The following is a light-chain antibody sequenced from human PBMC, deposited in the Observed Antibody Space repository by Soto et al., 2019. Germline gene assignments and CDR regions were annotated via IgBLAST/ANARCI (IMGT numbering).Light chain of an antibody. CDR3: QQYNSYPLT. CDR2: GTS. Sequence: IQMTQSPSSLSASVGDRVTISCRASQDIRTWLAWYQQKPGKAPRTLIYGTSNLQSGVPSRFSGSGSGTDFTLTSNSLQPEDFATYYYQQYNSYPLTFGGGTKVDSK. CDR1: QDIRTW. J-gene: IGKJ4*01. V-gene: IGKV1D-16*01.